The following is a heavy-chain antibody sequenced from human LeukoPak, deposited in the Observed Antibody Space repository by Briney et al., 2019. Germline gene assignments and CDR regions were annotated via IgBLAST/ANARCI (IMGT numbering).Heavy chain of an antibody. CDR1: GFTFSNAW. J-gene: IGHJ5*02. CDR3: ARCTTASSGWCNWLDP. CDR2: IKSKTDGGTT. D-gene: IGHD3-22*01. Sequence: GGSLRPSCAASGFTFSNAWTSWVRQAPGKGLEWVGRIKSKTDGGTTDYAAPVKGRFTISRDDSKNTLYLQMNSLKTEDTAVYYCARCTTASSGWCNWLDPWGQGTLVTVSS. V-gene: IGHV3-15*01.